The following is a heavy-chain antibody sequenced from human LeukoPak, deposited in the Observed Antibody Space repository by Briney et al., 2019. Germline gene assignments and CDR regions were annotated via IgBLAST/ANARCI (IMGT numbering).Heavy chain of an antibody. J-gene: IGHJ5*02. CDR1: GYTYTTDG. V-gene: IGHV1-18*01. D-gene: IGHD6-13*01. Sequence: GAVKISCKASGYTYTTDGISWVRQAPGQGVEWMGWIDTYSGKTNYAQKFQGRVTMTSDTSTSTAYMELRSLRSDDTAVYYCARDRGIAEADSFDPWGQGTLVTV. CDR3: ARDRGIAEADSFDP. CDR2: IDTYSGKT.